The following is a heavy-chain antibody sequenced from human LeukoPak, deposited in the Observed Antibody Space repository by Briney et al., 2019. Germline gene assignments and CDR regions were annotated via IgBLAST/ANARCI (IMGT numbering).Heavy chain of an antibody. CDR1: GYTFTGYY. D-gene: IGHD5-18*01. CDR3: ARGGGWGDTDAFFF. V-gene: IGHV1-2*04. J-gene: IGHJ3*01. Sequence: ASVKVSCKASGYTFTGYYMHWVRQAPGQGLEWMGWINPNSGGTNYAQKFQGWVTMTRDTSISTAYMELSRLKSDDTAVYYCARGGGWGDTDAFFFWGQGTMVTVSS. CDR2: INPNSGGT.